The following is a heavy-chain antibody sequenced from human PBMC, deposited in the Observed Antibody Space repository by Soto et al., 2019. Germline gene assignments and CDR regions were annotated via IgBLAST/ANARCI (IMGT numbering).Heavy chain of an antibody. V-gene: IGHV4-31*03. Sequence: QVQLQESGPGLVKPSQTLSLTCSFSGGSVSSGAYYCSWIRQHPGKGLEWIGYMYYSGSTYYHPSLKSRVTLSVDRSKNQFSLKLSSVTAADTAVYYCATTSYYKYYFDYWGQGSLVTVSS. J-gene: IGHJ4*02. CDR2: MYYSGST. CDR3: ATTSYYKYYFDY. D-gene: IGHD3-10*01. CDR1: GGSVSSGAYY.